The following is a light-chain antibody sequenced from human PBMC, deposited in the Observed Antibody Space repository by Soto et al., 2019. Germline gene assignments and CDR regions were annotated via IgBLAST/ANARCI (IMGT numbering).Light chain of an antibody. CDR1: ENLNTN. CDR3: QQFSSYPLT. V-gene: IGKV3-20*01. J-gene: IGKJ4*01. CDR2: DAS. Sequence: EIVMTQSPATLSVSPGERATLSCRASENLNTNLAWYQQRPGQPPRLLMYDASSRATGIPDRFSGGGSGTDFTLTISRLEPEDFAVYYCQQFSSYPLTFGGGTKVEIK.